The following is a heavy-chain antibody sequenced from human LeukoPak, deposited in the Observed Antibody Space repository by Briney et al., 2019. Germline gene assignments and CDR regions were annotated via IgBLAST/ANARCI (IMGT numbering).Heavy chain of an antibody. CDR3: ARGPYAYTSSATLGSYNWFGP. CDR2: IYPGDSHT. J-gene: IGHJ5*02. CDR1: GYSFPNYW. V-gene: IGHV5-51*01. Sequence: GEPLKISCQGSGYSFPNYWIGWVRQMPGKGLEWMGIIYPGDSHTRYSPSFQDQVTISVDKSISTAYLQWSSLKASDTAMYYCARGPYAYTSSATLGSYNWFGPWGQGSLVTVSS. D-gene: IGHD2-2*02.